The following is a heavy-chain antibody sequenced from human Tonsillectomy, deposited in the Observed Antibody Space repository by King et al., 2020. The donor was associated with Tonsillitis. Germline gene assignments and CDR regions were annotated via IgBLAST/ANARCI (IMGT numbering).Heavy chain of an antibody. D-gene: IGHD2-15*01. CDR3: ARDIAHGYSDL. Sequence: QLQESGPGLVKPSETLSLTCTVSGGSISRYYWSWIRQPPGKGLEWIGYIYYSGSTNYNPSLKSRVTISVDTSENQFSLRLSSVTAADTAVYFCARDIAHGYSDLWGRGTLVTVSS. V-gene: IGHV4-59*12. J-gene: IGHJ2*01. CDR2: IYYSGST. CDR1: GGSISRYY.